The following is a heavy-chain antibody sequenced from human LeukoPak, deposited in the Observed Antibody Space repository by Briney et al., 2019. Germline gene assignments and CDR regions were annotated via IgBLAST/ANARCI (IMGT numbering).Heavy chain of an antibody. D-gene: IGHD2-2*01. CDR1: GFTSGIYA. CDR2: TWYDGSNK. CDR3: ARGGHCSTTSCSNYDGMDV. J-gene: IGHJ6*02. V-gene: IGHV3-33*08. Sequence: GGSLRLSCAASGFTSGIYAMSWVRQAPGKGLEWVAATWYDGSNKYYADSVKGRFTISRDNSKNTLYLQMNSLRAEDTAVYFCARGGHCSTTSCSNYDGMDVWGQGTTLTVSS.